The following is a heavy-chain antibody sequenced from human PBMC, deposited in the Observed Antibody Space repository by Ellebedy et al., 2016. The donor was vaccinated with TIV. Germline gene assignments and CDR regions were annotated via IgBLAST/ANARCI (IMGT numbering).Heavy chain of an antibody. D-gene: IGHD3-10*01. CDR2: KYYGGIT. V-gene: IGHV4-31*03. CDR1: GDSISGGGYY. J-gene: IGHJ6*02. CDR3: AILNPVRGFGLDV. Sequence: SETLSLXCTVSGDSISGGGYYWSWIRQHPGQGLEWIGYKYYGGITYYNPSLKSRVTISLDTSENQFSLNLTSVTAADTAVYYCAILNPVRGFGLDVWGQGTTVTVSS.